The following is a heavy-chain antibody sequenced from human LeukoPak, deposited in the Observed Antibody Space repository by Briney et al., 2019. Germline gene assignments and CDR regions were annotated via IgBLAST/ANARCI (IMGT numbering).Heavy chain of an antibody. CDR3: AKSFAGAVAGSRGLDY. V-gene: IGHV3-23*01. Sequence: GGSLTLSCAASGFTFSSYAMSWVRQAPGKGLEWVSSISGGGGAYYADSVKGRITISRDNSKNTLYLQMNSLRAEDTAIYYCAKSFAGAVAGSRGLDYWGQGTLVTVSS. D-gene: IGHD6-19*01. J-gene: IGHJ4*02. CDR2: ISGGGGA. CDR1: GFTFSSYA.